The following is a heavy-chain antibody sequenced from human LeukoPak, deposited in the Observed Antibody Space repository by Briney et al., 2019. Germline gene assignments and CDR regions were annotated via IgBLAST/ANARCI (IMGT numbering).Heavy chain of an antibody. J-gene: IGHJ4*02. CDR1: GFTFSSYG. D-gene: IGHD2-15*01. CDR3: AKDPQIVVVVAANGGY. CDR2: IRYDGSNK. Sequence: GGSLRLSCAASGFTFSSYGMHWARQAPGKGLEWVAFIRYDGSNKYYADSVKGRFTISRDNSKNTLYLQMNSLRAEDTAVYYCAKDPQIVVVVAANGGYWGQGTLVTVSS. V-gene: IGHV3-30*02.